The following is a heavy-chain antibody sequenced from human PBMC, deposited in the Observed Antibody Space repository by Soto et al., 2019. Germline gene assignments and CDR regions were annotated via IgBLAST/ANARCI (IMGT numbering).Heavy chain of an antibody. CDR2: IIPILGIA. J-gene: IGHJ6*03. D-gene: IGHD2-2*01. CDR1: GGTFSSYT. CDR3: ARGCDGGYCSSTSCPGYYYYYYMDV. Sequence: SVKVSCKASGGTFSSYTISWVRQAPGQGLEWMGRIIPILGIANYAQKFQGRVTITADKSTSTAYMELSSLRSEDTAEYYCARGCDGGYCSSTSCPGYYYYYYMDVWGKGTTVTVSS. V-gene: IGHV1-69*02.